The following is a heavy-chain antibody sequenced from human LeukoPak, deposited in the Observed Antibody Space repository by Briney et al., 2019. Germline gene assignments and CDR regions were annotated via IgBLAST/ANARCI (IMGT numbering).Heavy chain of an antibody. V-gene: IGHV1-2*02. CDR3: ARDTGDYFGSGSYYPD. Sequence: ASVKVSCKASGYTFTSYGISWVRQAPGQGLEWMGWVDPNSDGTNYAQKFQGRVTMTRDTSISTAYMELSSLKSDDTAMYYCARDTGDYFGSGSYYPDWGQGTLVTVSS. J-gene: IGHJ4*02. CDR2: VDPNSDGT. D-gene: IGHD3-10*01. CDR1: GYTFTSYG.